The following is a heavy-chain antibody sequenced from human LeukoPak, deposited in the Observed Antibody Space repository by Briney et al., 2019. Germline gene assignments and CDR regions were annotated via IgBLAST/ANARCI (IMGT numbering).Heavy chain of an antibody. Sequence: PSGTLSLTRAVSGGSISSSNWWSWVRQPPGKGLEWIGEIYHSGSTNYNPSLKSRVTISVDKSKNQFSLKLSSVTAADTAVYYCASLYSSSWYGVGYYYYGMDVWGQGTTVTVSS. V-gene: IGHV4-4*02. D-gene: IGHD6-13*01. CDR2: IYHSGST. CDR1: GGSISSSNW. J-gene: IGHJ6*02. CDR3: ASLYSSSWYGVGYYYYGMDV.